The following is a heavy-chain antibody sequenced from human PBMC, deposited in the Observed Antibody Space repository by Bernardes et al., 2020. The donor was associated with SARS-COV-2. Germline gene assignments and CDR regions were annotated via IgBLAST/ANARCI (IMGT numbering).Heavy chain of an antibody. Sequence: GGSLRLSCEASGLRFSEYATNWVRQVPGKGLEWLSYISSRSTTINVADTVKGRFAISRDNATNSVYLQMNSLRAEDTAVYYCARGRGAVAPMDHWGQGTLVTVSS. CDR3: ARGRGAVAPMDH. J-gene: IGHJ4*02. D-gene: IGHD1-26*01. CDR2: ISSRSTTI. CDR1: GLRFSEYA. V-gene: IGHV3-48*01.